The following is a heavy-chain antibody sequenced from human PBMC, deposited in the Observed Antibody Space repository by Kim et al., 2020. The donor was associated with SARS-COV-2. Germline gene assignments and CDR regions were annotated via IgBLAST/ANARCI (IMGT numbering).Heavy chain of an antibody. Sequence: SETLSLTCTVSGGSVSSGSYYWSWIRQPPGKGLEWIGYICYSGSTNYNPSLKSRVTISVDTSKNQFSLKLSSVTAADTAVYYCARAHGGMSGYDRPIDWFDPWGQGTLVTVSS. J-gene: IGHJ5*02. D-gene: IGHD5-12*01. CDR2: ICYSGST. CDR1: GGSVSSGSYY. CDR3: ARAHGGMSGYDRPIDWFDP. V-gene: IGHV4-61*01.